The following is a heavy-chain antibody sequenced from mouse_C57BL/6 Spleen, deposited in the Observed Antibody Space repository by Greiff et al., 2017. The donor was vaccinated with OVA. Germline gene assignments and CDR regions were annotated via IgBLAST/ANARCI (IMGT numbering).Heavy chain of an antibody. CDR3: ARSRSYGYFDV. V-gene: IGHV7-3*01. CDR1: GFTFTDYY. Sequence: DVQLVESGGGLVQPGGSLSLSCAASGFTFTDYYMSWVRQPPGKALEWLGFIRNKANGYTTEYSASVKGRFTISRDNSQSILYLQMNALRAEDSATYYCARSRSYGYFDVWGTGTTVTVSS. CDR2: IRNKANGYTT. J-gene: IGHJ1*03.